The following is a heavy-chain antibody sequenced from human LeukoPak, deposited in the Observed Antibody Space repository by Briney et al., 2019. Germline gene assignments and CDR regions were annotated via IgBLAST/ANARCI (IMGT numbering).Heavy chain of an antibody. CDR2: ISSSSSYI. V-gene: IGHV3-21*01. Sequence: GGSLRLSCAASGFIFTNYFMSWVRQAPGKGLEWVSSISSSSSYIYYADSVKGRFTISRDNAKNSLYLQMNSLRAEDTAVYYCARDRTDYYYDSSGFRGMDYWGQGTLVTVSS. CDR3: ARDRTDYYYDSSGFRGMDY. D-gene: IGHD3-22*01. CDR1: GFIFTNYF. J-gene: IGHJ4*02.